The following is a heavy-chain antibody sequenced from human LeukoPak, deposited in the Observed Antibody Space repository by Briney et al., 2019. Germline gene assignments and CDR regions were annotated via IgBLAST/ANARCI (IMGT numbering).Heavy chain of an antibody. J-gene: IGHJ4*02. CDR2: IYTSGST. CDR3: ARDRYYYGSGNPFDY. D-gene: IGHD3-10*01. Sequence: SETLSLTCTVSGGSISSGSYYWSWIRQPAGKGLDWIGRIYTSGSTNYNPSLKSRVTISVDTSKNQFSLKLSSVTAADTAVYYCARDRYYYGSGNPFDYWGQGTLVTVSS. CDR1: GGSISSGSYY. V-gene: IGHV4-61*02.